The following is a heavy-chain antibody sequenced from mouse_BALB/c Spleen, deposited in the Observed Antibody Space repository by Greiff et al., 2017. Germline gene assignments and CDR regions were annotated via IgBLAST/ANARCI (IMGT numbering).Heavy chain of an antibody. CDR1: GYSFTGYF. D-gene: IGHD2-1*01. CDR3: AREGGGNYDYAMDY. Sequence: DVQLQESGPELVKPGASVKISCKASGYSFTGYFMNWVMQSHGKSLEWIGRINPYNGDTFYNQKFKGKATLTVDKSSSTAHMELRSLASEDSAVYYCAREGGGNYDYAMDYWGQGTSVTVSS. J-gene: IGHJ4*01. V-gene: IGHV1-20*02. CDR2: INPYNGDT.